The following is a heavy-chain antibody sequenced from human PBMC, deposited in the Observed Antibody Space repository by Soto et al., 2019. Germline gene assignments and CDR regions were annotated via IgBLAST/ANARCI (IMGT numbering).Heavy chain of an antibody. D-gene: IGHD5-18*01. J-gene: IGHJ4*02. Sequence: QVQLVQSGAEVKKPGASVKVSCQTSGFNFSTYYFNWVRQAAGQGPEWMGWLNPRNGQTGYVQKFRGRVTMTRDPPIATVYLELSRLTSEDTAIYFCARETDTSMVDYWGQGTLVTVSS. CDR2: LNPRNGQT. CDR3: ARETDTSMVDY. CDR1: GFNFSTYY. V-gene: IGHV1-8*01.